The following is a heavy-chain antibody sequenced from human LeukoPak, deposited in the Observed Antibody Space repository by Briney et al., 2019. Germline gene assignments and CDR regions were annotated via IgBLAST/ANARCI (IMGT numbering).Heavy chain of an antibody. D-gene: IGHD3-22*01. CDR3: TTTLTHYYSEDGVLAWGPKKLTSKKDY. Sequence: GGSLRLSCTASGFTFSNAWMTWVRQAPGKGLEWVGRIRSKTEGGTIDYAAPVKGRISISRDDSRKTVFLQMKSLKTEDTALYYCTTTLTHYYSEDGVLAWGPKKLTSKKDYWGPGTLVTVSS. V-gene: IGHV3-15*01. J-gene: IGHJ4*02. CDR1: GFTFSNAW. CDR2: IRSKTEGGTI.